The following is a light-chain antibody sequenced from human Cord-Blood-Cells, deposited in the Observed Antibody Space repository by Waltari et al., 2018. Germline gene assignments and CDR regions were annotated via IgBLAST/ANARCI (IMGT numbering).Light chain of an antibody. CDR2: EVS. CDR1: SSDVGGYNY. CDR3: SSYAGSNNVV. V-gene: IGLV2-8*01. Sequence: QSALTPPPSPSGSPGPSVPIPCTRTSSDVGGYNYVSWYQQHPAKAPKLMIYEVSKRPSGVPDRFSGSKSGNTASLTVSGLQAEDEADYYCSSYAGSNNVVFGGGTKLTVL. J-gene: IGLJ2*01.